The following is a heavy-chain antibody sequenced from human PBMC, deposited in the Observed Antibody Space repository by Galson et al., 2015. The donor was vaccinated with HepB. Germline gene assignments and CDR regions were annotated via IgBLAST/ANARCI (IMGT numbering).Heavy chain of an antibody. CDR3: AKETGYGARTEY. CDR2: IFRSGST. J-gene: IGHJ4*02. Sequence: SETLSLTCTVSGGSISSSNDYWGWIRQPPGKGLEWIGTIFRSGSTYYNPSLKSRFTISVDTSKNHFSLKLTSVTAADTAVYYCAKETGYGARTEYWGQGTLVTVSS. V-gene: IGHV4-39*07. D-gene: IGHD5-12*01. CDR1: GGSISSSNDY.